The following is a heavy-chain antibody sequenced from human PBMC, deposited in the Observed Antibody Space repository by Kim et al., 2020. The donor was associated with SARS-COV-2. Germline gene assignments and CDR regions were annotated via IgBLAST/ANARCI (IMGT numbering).Heavy chain of an antibody. CDR1: GFTFSSYA. CDR2: IRGSGGST. CDR3: VVITMVRGIIAFDY. V-gene: IGHV3-23*01. D-gene: IGHD3-10*01. J-gene: IGHJ4*02. Sequence: GGSLRLSCAASGFTFSSYAMSWVRQAPGKGLEWVSAIRGSGGSTYYADSVKGRFTISRDNSKKTLYLQMNSLRAEDTAVCYCVVITMVRGIIAFDYWGQGTLVTVSS.